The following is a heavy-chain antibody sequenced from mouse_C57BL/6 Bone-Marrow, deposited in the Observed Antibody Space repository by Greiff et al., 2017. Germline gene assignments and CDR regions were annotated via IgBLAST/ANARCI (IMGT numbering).Heavy chain of an antibody. CDR1: GYTFTSYW. CDR2: IDPNSGGT. D-gene: IGHD2-3*01. Sequence: QVQLKQPGAELVKPGASVKLSCKASGYTFTSYWMHWVKQRPGRGLEWIGRIDPNSGGTKYNEKFKSKATLTVDKPSSTAYMQLSSLTSEDSAVYYCANDYDGDYYAMDYWGQGTSVTVSS. J-gene: IGHJ4*01. V-gene: IGHV1-72*01. CDR3: ANDYDGDYYAMDY.